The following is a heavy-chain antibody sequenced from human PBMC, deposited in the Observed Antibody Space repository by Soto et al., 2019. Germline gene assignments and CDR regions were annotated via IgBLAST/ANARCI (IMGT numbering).Heavy chain of an antibody. V-gene: IGHV3-49*04. CDR2: IRNKGYGETT. CDR3: TRPDPQRIVARLGWFDP. CDR1: GFTFGNYV. J-gene: IGHJ5*02. Sequence: LILSGTGSGFTFGNYVLRWVRQAPLKGLEWVGFIRNKGYGETTEYAASVKGRFTISRDDSKSIAYLQMKSLKSEDTAVYYCTRPDPQRIVARLGWFDPWGQGTLVTVSS. D-gene: IGHD6-6*01.